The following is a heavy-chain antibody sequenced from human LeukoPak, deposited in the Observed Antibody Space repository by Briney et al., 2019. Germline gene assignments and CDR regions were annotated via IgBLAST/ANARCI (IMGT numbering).Heavy chain of an antibody. CDR1: GFTFSSFS. CDR3: ARDGYSSGWLDY. Sequence: PGGSLRLSCAASGFTFSSFSMHWVRQAPGKGLEWVTLISYDGSNPYYADPVKGRFTISRDNSKNTLYLQMNSLRAEDTAVYYCARDGYSSGWLDYWGQGTLVTVSS. CDR2: ISYDGSNP. D-gene: IGHD6-19*01. V-gene: IGHV3-30-3*01. J-gene: IGHJ4*02.